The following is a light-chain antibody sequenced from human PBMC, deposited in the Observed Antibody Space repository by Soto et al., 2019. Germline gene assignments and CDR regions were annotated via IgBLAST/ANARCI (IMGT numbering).Light chain of an antibody. V-gene: IGLV4-69*01. J-gene: IGLJ2*01. CDR2: LNSDGSH. CDR1: SGHSSYV. CDR3: QTWGTGIVV. Sequence: QPVLTQSPSASASLGASVKLTCTLSSGHSSYVIAWHQQQTEKGPRYLMKLNSDGSHTKGDGIPDRFSGSSSGAERYLTISSLQSEDEADYYCQTWGTGIVVFGGGTKLTVL.